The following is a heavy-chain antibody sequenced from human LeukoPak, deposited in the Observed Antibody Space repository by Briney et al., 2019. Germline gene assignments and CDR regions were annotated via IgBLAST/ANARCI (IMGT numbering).Heavy chain of an antibody. J-gene: IGHJ4*02. CDR2: IIPILGIA. CDR3: AREGGLDYYDSY. V-gene: IGHV1-69*04. D-gene: IGHD3-22*01. CDR1: GGTFSSYA. Sequence: GASVKVSCKASGGTFSSYAISWVRQAPGQGLEWMGRIIPILGIANYAQKFQGRVTITADKSTSTAYMELSSLRSEDTAVYYCAREGGLDYYDSYWGQGTLVTVSS.